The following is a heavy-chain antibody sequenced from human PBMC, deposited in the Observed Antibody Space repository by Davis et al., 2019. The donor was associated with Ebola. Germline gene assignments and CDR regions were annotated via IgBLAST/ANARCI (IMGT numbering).Heavy chain of an antibody. CDR2: IYSGGST. V-gene: IGHV3-53*01. Sequence: PGGSLRLSCAASGFTVSSNYMSWVRQVPGKGLEWVSAIYSGGSTYYADSVKGRFTISRDNSKNTIFLQMNSLRVEDTAVYYCATRLRFLESIESYHQYVVDVWGQGTTVTVSS. CDR1: GFTVSSNY. D-gene: IGHD3-3*01. CDR3: ATRLRFLESIESYHQYVVDV. J-gene: IGHJ6*02.